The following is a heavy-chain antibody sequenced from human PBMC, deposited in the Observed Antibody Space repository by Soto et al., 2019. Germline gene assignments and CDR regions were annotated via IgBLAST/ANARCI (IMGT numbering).Heavy chain of an antibody. CDR2: ISPK. CDR1: GFSFRTYG. D-gene: IGHD1-1*01. CDR3: ARDDAFGNENAFDL. Sequence: GSLRLSCAVSGFSFRTYGFHWVRQPPGKGLEWVAAISPKGHSDSVEGRFTISRDNSKDILYLQMNNLRAEDTAVYYCARDDAFGNENAFDLWGQGTMVTVSS. J-gene: IGHJ3*01. V-gene: IGHV3-33*01.